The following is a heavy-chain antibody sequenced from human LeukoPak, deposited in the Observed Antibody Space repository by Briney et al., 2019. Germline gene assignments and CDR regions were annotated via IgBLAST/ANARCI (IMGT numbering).Heavy chain of an antibody. CDR2: IYPGDSDT. D-gene: IGHD2-15*01. J-gene: IGHJ6*03. CDR1: GYSFTSYW. Sequence: GESLKISCKGSGYSFTSYWIGWGRQMPGKGLEWMGIIYPGDSDTRYSPSFRGQVTISAGKSISTAYLQWSSLKASDTAMYYCAILNPLGYCSGGSCYSDYMDVWGKGTTVTVSS. V-gene: IGHV5-51*01. CDR3: AILNPLGYCSGGSCYSDYMDV.